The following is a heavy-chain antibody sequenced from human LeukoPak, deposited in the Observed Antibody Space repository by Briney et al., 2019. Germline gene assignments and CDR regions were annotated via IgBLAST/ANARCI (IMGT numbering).Heavy chain of an antibody. CDR2: ISTGGSSI. J-gene: IGHJ3*02. CDR1: GFTFSGYE. Sequence: GGSLRLSCAASGFTFSGYEMNWVRQAPGKGVEWVSYISTGGSSIYYADSVKGRFTISRDNAKNSLYLQMNSLRAEDTAVYYCARDWTKGLDDAFDIWGQGTMVTVSS. D-gene: IGHD3/OR15-3a*01. CDR3: ARDWTKGLDDAFDI. V-gene: IGHV3-48*03.